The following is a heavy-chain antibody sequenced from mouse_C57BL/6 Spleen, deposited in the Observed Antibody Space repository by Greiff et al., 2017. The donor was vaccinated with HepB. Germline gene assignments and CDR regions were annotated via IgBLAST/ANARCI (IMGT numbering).Heavy chain of an antibody. CDR2: ILPGSGST. J-gene: IGHJ1*03. V-gene: IGHV1-9*01. Sequence: VKLQESGAELMKPGASVKLSCKATGYTFTGYWIEWVKQRPRHGLEWIGEILPGSGSTNYNEKFKGKATFTADTSSNTAYMQLSSLTTEDSAIYYCARGPSITTVVATWYFDVWGTGTTVTVSS. D-gene: IGHD1-1*01. CDR1: GYTFTGYW. CDR3: ARGPSITTVVATWYFDV.